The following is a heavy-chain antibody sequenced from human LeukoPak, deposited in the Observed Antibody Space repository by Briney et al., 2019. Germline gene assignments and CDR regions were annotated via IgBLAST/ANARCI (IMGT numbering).Heavy chain of an antibody. CDR1: GFTFGNYA. CDR2: ISSISGSTT. Sequence: GGSETLSCAASGFTFGNYAMRWVSQAPGRGLEWVAAISSISGSTTIYAGSVRGRFTVSRDNSKSTLYLQMNSLRAEDTAVYYCAKNYGSDRGVPYGMDVCGQRTPVADAS. CDR3: AKNYGSDRGVPYGMDV. V-gene: IGHV3-23*01. D-gene: IGHD3-10*01. J-gene: IGHJ6*02.